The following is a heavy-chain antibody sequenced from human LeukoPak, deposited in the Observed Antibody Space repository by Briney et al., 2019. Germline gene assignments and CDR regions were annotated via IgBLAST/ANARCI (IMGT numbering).Heavy chain of an antibody. CDR2: IKSKTGGGTT. CDR3: TTGIVGMDV. CDR1: GFTFSNAW. J-gene: IGHJ6*02. V-gene: IGHV3-15*01. Sequence: GGSLRLSCAASGFTFSNAWMSWVRQAPGKGLEWVGRIKSKTGGGTTDYAAPVKGRFTISRDDSKNTLYLQMNSLKTEDTAVYYCTTGIVGMDVWGQGTTVTVSS. D-gene: IGHD3-16*02.